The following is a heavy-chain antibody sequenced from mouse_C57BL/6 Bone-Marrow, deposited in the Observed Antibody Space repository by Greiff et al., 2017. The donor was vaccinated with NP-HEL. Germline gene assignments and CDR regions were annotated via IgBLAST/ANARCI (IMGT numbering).Heavy chain of an antibody. CDR3: ARSLRFAY. CDR1: GYTFTDYY. J-gene: IGHJ3*01. Sequence: VQLQQSGPELVKPGASVKISCKASGYTFTDYYMNWVKQSHGKSLEWIGDINPNNGGTSYNQKFKGKATLTVDKSSSTAYMELRSLTSEDPAVYYCARSLRFAYWGQGTLVTVSA. CDR2: INPNNGGT. V-gene: IGHV1-26*01.